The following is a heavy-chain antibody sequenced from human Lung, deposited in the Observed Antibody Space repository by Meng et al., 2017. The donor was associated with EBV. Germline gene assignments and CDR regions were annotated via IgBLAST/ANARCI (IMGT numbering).Heavy chain of an antibody. CDR3: ARVVAGRYNWFDP. D-gene: IGHD6-6*01. Sequence: VQLQGSGPRLVEPSPTLSLICTVSGASISSAYNYWTWIRQRPGRGLEWIGYIYYSGSTYYNPSLKSLVTISVDTSKNQFSLKLSSVTAADTAVYYCARVVAGRYNWFDPWGQGTLVTVSS. CDR2: IYYSGST. CDR1: GASISSAYNY. V-gene: IGHV4-31*01. J-gene: IGHJ5*02.